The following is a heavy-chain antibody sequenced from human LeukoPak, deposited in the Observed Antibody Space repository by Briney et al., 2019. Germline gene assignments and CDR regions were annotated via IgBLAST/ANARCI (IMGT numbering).Heavy chain of an antibody. J-gene: IGHJ4*02. CDR1: GYTSTNYY. D-gene: IGHD1-26*01. CDR2: INPSGGST. V-gene: IGHV1-46*01. Sequence: ASVKVSCKASGYTSTNYYLHWVRQAPGQGLEWMRIINPSGGSTSYEQKFQGRVTLTRDTSTSTVYMDLSSLRSEDTAVYYCARDIQGTGSNIDYWGQGTLVTVSS. CDR3: ARDIQGTGSNIDY.